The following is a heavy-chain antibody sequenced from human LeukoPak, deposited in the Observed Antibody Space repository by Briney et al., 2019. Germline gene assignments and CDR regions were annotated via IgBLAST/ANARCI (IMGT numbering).Heavy chain of an antibody. J-gene: IGHJ4*02. D-gene: IGHD3-22*01. CDR3: ASGSGNYGFVV. CDR1: GLPHNRVW. Sequence: GVSLTLSCAPSGLPHNRVWMRGLRQAPGKGGGWGANIDQGGSEKYYVDSVKGRFTISRDNAKNSLYLQMNSLRAEDTAVYYCASGSGNYGFVVWGQGTLVTVSS. CDR2: IDQGGSEK. V-gene: IGHV3-7*01.